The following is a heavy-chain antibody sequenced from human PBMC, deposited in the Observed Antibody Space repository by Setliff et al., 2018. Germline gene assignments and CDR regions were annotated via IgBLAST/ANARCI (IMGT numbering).Heavy chain of an antibody. Sequence: SETLSLTCTVSGDSVSSDRFHWGWFRQSAGKGLEWIGRLRIGFSNIYNPSLASRVTISVDTSKNQFSLKLDSVTAADTAVYYCARDPVDGHGHFDCWGQGTLVTVSS. D-gene: IGHD2-8*01. J-gene: IGHJ4*02. CDR2: LRIGFSN. V-gene: IGHV4-61*02. CDR1: GDSVSSDRFH. CDR3: ARDPVDGHGHFDC.